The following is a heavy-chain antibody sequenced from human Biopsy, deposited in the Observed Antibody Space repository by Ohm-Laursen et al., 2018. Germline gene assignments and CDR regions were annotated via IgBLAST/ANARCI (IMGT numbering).Heavy chain of an antibody. CDR1: GYNFISYS. D-gene: IGHD3-16*02. CDR2: IRPLNGDT. J-gene: IGHJ4*02. CDR3: ARGEVTFGELIVSLDS. V-gene: IGHV1-18*01. Sequence: GATVKISCKTSGYNFISYSINWVRQAPGQGLEWMGWIRPLNGDTKYGQKFQDRVTMTTDTSTSTVYMELTSLRSDDTAVYYCARGEVTFGELIVSLDSWGQGTPVTVSS.